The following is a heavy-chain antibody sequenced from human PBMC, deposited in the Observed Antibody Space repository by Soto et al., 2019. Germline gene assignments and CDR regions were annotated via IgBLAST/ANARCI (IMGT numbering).Heavy chain of an antibody. CDR3: ARGGPEMATIGSFDY. Sequence: ASVKVSFKASGYTFTNYYIHWVRQAPGQGLEWMGIINPSGGSTWSAQKFQDRVTMTRDTSTSTVYMEVNSLRSADTAVYYCARGGPEMATIGSFDYWGQGTQVTVSS. D-gene: IGHD5-12*01. J-gene: IGHJ4*02. V-gene: IGHV1-46*01. CDR2: INPSGGST. CDR1: GYTFTNYY.